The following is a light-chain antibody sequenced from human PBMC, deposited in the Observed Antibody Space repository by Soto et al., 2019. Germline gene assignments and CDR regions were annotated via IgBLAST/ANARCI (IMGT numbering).Light chain of an antibody. Sequence: IQLTQSPSSLSASVGDRVTISCRASQGIATCLAWYQQKTGKAPKLLIYGASTLQSGVPSRFSGSGSGTDFTLTIGSLQPEDFATYYCQQLNSFPIPFGPGTKVDIK. V-gene: IGKV1-9*01. CDR2: GAS. CDR1: QGIATC. J-gene: IGKJ3*01. CDR3: QQLNSFPIP.